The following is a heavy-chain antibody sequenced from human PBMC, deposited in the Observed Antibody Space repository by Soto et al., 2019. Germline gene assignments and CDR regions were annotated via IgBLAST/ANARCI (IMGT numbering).Heavy chain of an antibody. J-gene: IGHJ6*03. V-gene: IGHV1-8*01. Sequence: ASAKVSCKSSGYTFTSYYIYCVRQANVQGLEWVGWMNPNSGNTGYAQKFQGRVTMTRNTSISTAYMELSSLRSEDTAVYYCARSQPVLRFLEWSESYYYYMDVWGKGTTVTVSS. D-gene: IGHD3-3*01. CDR2: MNPNSGNT. CDR1: GYTFTSYY. CDR3: ARSQPVLRFLEWSESYYYYMDV.